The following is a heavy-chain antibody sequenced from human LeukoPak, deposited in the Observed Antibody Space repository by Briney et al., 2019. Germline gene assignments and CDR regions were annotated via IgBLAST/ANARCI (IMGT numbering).Heavy chain of an antibody. J-gene: IGHJ4*02. V-gene: IGHV3-30*18. CDR2: VSHDGSHT. Sequence: GGSLRLSCAASGFTFSNYAMSWVRQAPGKGLEWVAVVSHDGSHTYYGDSLKGRFTISRDQSKNTLYLQMNSLTPEDTAVYYCAKGHATEPQYSSGWYDDFDFWGQGTLVTVSS. D-gene: IGHD6-19*01. CDR3: AKGHATEPQYSSGWYDDFDF. CDR1: GFTFSNYA.